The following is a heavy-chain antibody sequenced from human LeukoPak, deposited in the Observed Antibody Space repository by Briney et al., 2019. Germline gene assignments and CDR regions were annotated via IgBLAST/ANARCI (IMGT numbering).Heavy chain of an antibody. CDR1: VYSISSGYY. J-gene: IGHJ4*02. V-gene: IGHV4-38-2*02. Sequence: SETLSLTCTVSVYSISSGYYWGWIRQPPGKGLEWIGSIYHSGSTYYNPSLKSRVTISVDTSKNQFSLKLSSVTAADTAVYYCARVISGYSSSWYFDYWGQGTLVTVSS. D-gene: IGHD6-13*01. CDR3: ARVISGYSSSWYFDY. CDR2: IYHSGST.